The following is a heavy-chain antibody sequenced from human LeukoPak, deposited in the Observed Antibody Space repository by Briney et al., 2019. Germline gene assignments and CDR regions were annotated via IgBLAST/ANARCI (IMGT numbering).Heavy chain of an antibody. V-gene: IGHV4-59*01. J-gene: IGHJ2*01. CDR2: INYSGST. D-gene: IGHD3-16*02. CDR1: GGSISSYY. Sequence: PSETLSLTCTVSGGSISSYYWSWIRQPPGKGLEWIGYINYSGSTNYIPSLKSRVSISVDTSKNQFSLNLSSVTAADTAVYYCARARDYVWGSYRYRYFDLWGRGTLVTVSS. CDR3: ARARDYVWGSYRYRYFDL.